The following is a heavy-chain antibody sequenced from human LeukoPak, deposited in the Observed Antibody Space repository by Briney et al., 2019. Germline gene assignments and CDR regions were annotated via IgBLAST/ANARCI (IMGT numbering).Heavy chain of an antibody. CDR2: ISGSGGGT. J-gene: IGHJ4*02. Sequence: GGSLRLSCAASGFTFSSYAMSWVRQAPGKGLEWVSTISGSGGGTYYADSVKGRFTISRDNSKNTLYLQMNSLRAEDTAVYYCAKLTRGWSFDYWGQGTLVTVSS. CDR1: GFTFSSYA. V-gene: IGHV3-23*01. CDR3: AKLTRGWSFDY. D-gene: IGHD6-19*01.